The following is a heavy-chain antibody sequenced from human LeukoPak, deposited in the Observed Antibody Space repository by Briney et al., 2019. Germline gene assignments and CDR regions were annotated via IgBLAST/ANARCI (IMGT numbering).Heavy chain of an antibody. CDR2: LYSAGNT. D-gene: IGHD2/OR15-2a*01. Sequence: GGSLRLSCAASGFTVSSNNMKWVRQAPGKGLEWVSVLYSAGNTFYADSVKGRFTISRDNSKNTLYLQMNSLRPENTAVYYCARAREYLAIDYWGHGTLCTVSS. CDR1: GFTVSSNN. CDR3: ARAREYLAIDY. V-gene: IGHV3-66*02. J-gene: IGHJ4*01.